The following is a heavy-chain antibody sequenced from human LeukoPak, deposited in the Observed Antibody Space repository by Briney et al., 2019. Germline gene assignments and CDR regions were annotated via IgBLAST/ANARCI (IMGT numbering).Heavy chain of an antibody. D-gene: IGHD6-6*01. CDR3: ARDREYSNSTTTHKEIDY. Sequence: SETLSLTCAVSGGSFSAYYWSWIRQPPGKGLEWFGEINDSGSTNYNPSLKSRVTISVDTSKNQFSLKLSSVTAADTAVYYCARDREYSNSTTTHKEIDYWGQGTLVTVSS. CDR1: GGSFSAYY. V-gene: IGHV4-34*01. CDR2: INDSGST. J-gene: IGHJ4*02.